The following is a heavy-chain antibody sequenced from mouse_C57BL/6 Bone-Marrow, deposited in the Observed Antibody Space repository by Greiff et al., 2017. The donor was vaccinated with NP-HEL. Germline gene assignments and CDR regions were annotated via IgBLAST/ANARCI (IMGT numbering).Heavy chain of an antibody. V-gene: IGHV5-15*01. CDR3: ARRGLRRLDLYYAMDY. D-gene: IGHD2-4*01. CDR2: ISNLAYSI. CDR1: GFTFSDYG. J-gene: IGHJ4*01. Sequence: EVQLVESGGGLVQPGGSLKLSCAASGFTFSDYGMAWVRQAPRKGPEWVAFISNLAYSIYYADTVTGRFTISRENAKNTLYLEMSSLRSEDTAMYYCARRGLRRLDLYYAMDYWGQGTSVTVSS.